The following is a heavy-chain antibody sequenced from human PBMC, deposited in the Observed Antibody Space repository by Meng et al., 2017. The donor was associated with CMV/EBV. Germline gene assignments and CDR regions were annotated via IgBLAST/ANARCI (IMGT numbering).Heavy chain of an antibody. CDR2: IDWDDDK. CDR3: ASSDGDSSSSILDY. V-gene: IGHV2-70*03. CDR1: GFSLSTSGMR. Sequence: SGPTLVKPTQTLTLTCTFSGFSLSTSGMRVSWIRQPPGKALEWLARIDWDDDKFYSTSLKTRLTISKDTSKNQVVLTMTNMDPVDTAVYYCASSDGDSSSSILDYWGQGTRVTVSS. D-gene: IGHD6-6*01. J-gene: IGHJ4*02.